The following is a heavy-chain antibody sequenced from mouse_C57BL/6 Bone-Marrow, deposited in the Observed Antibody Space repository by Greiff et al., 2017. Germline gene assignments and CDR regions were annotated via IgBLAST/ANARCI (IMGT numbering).Heavy chain of an antibody. Sequence: VQLQQPGTELVKPGASVKLSCKASGYTFTSYWMHWVKQRPGQGLEWIGNINPNNGGSNYNEKFKNKATLTVDKSSSTTYMQLSSLTSKDSAVYFCARSGVDGSSLYWYFDVWGTGTTVTVSS. CDR1: GYTFTSYW. D-gene: IGHD1-1*01. CDR2: INPNNGGS. CDR3: ARSGVDGSSLYWYFDV. V-gene: IGHV1-53*01. J-gene: IGHJ1*03.